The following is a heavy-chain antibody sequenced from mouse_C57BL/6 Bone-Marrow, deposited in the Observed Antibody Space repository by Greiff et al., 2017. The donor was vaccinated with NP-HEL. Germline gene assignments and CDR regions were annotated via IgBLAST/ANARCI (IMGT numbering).Heavy chain of an antibody. Sequence: VQLQQPGAELVKPGASVKLSCKASGYTFTSYWMQWVKQRPGQGLEWIGEIDPSDSYTNYNQKFKGKATLTVDTSSSTAYMQLSSLTSEDSAVYYCARVDSSGYVSFAYWGQGTLVTVSA. CDR1: GYTFTSYW. CDR2: IDPSDSYT. V-gene: IGHV1-50*01. J-gene: IGHJ3*01. CDR3: ARVDSSGYVSFAY. D-gene: IGHD3-2*02.